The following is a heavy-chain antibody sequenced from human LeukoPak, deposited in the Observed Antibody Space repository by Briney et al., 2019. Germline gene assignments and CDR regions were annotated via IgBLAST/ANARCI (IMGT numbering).Heavy chain of an antibody. D-gene: IGHD3-3*01. CDR2: IKTDGSEK. J-gene: IGHJ4*02. CDR1: GFKFNTYW. Sequence: GGSLRLSCVASGFKFNTYWRTWVRQTPGKGLEWVANIKTDGSEKTYVNSVKGRFSISRDNAKNSLYLQMTGLRVEDTAVYYCAKGLWNFDCWGQGTLVTVSS. CDR3: AKGLWNFDC. V-gene: IGHV3-7*01.